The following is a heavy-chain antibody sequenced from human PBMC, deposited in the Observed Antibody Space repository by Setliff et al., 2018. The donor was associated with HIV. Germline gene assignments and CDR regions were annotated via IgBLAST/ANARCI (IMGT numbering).Heavy chain of an antibody. J-gene: IGHJ4*02. CDR3: AKPRLYNSALEN. CDR2: IYSDGST. Sequence: PGGSLRLSCAASGFTVSTYYMSWVRQAPGKGLEWVSTIYSDGSTYHADSVNGRFTLSRDISENALYLQMNSLTPEDTAVYYCAKPRLYNSALENWGQGTLVTVS. CDR1: GFTVSTYY. V-gene: IGHV3-66*02. D-gene: IGHD1-1*01.